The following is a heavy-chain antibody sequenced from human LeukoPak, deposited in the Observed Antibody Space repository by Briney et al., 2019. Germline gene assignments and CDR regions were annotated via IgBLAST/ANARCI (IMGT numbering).Heavy chain of an antibody. D-gene: IGHD3-10*01. J-gene: IGHJ4*02. CDR2: IDYDGGSG. V-gene: IGHV3-23*01. CDR1: GFTLSSYE. CDR3: AKDLRYYGSGSYSDY. Sequence: GGSLRLSCTVSGFTLSSYEMSWIRQAPGKGLEWVSSIDYDGGSGHYADSVKGRFTNSRDNSKNTLYLQMNSLRAEDTAVYYCAKDLRYYGSGSYSDYWGQGTLVTVSS.